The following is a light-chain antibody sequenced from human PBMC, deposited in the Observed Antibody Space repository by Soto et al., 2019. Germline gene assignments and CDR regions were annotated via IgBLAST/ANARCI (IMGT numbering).Light chain of an antibody. J-gene: IGLJ3*02. V-gene: IGLV1-44*01. CDR2: SDN. CDR1: NSNIGRNT. Sequence: QSVLTQPPSASGTHGQRVTISCSGSNSNIGRNTVNWYQQFPGAAPNLLIHSDNQRPSGVPERFSGSRSSTSASLAISGLQSEDEADYYCAAWDESPNVPVFGGGTKLTVL. CDR3: AAWDESPNVPV.